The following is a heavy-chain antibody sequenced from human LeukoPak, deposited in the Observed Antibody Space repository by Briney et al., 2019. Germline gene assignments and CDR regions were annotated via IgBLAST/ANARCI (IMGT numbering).Heavy chain of an antibody. CDR1: GFTFSSNI. Sequence: PSGSPRLFCAASGFTFSSNIMNWVRQAPRKGLSWLSSISSSSSYIYYADSVKGRFTISRDNAKNSLYLQMNRLRAEDTAVYYCARAAVVVAATSYYYYMDVWGKGTTVTVSS. J-gene: IGHJ6*03. V-gene: IGHV3-21*01. CDR2: ISSSSSYI. CDR3: ARAAVVVAATSYYYYMDV. D-gene: IGHD2-15*01.